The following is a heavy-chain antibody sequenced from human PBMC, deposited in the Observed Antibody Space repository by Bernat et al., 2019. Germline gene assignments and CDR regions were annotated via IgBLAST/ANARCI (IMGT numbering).Heavy chain of an antibody. CDR1: GFTFSSYG. D-gene: IGHD5-12*01. CDR2: IWYDGSNK. V-gene: IGHV3-33*06. Sequence: QVQLVESGGGVVQPGRSLRLSCAASGFTFSSYGMHWVRQAPGKGLEWVAVIWYDGSNKYYADSVKGRFTISRDNSKNTLYLQMNSLRAEDTAVYYCAKSADIVASYNAFDIWGQGTMVTVSS. CDR3: AKSADIVASYNAFDI. J-gene: IGHJ3*02.